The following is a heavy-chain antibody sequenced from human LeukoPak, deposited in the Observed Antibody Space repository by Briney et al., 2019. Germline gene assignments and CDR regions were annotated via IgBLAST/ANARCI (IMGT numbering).Heavy chain of an antibody. J-gene: IGHJ3*02. CDR3: AKSADTAMVMSAFDI. V-gene: IGHV1-46*03. D-gene: IGHD5-18*01. CDR1: GYTFTSYY. CDR2: INPSGGST. Sequence: GASVRVSCNASGYTFTSYYMHWVRQAPGQGLEWMGIINPSGGSTSYAQKFQGRVTMTRDTSTSTVYMELSSLRSEDTAVYYCAKSADTAMVMSAFDIWGQGTMVTVSS.